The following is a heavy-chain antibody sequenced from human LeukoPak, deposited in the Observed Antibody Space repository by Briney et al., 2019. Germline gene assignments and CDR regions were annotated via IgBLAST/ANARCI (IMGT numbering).Heavy chain of an antibody. V-gene: IGHV5-51*01. CDR2: IYPGDSDT. J-gene: IGHJ4*02. D-gene: IGHD2-2*02. CDR3: ARRGYCSSTSCYMWDY. CDR1: GYSFTSYW. Sequence: GESLKISCKGSGYSFTSYWIGWVRQMPGKGLGWMGIIYPGDSDTRYSPSFQGQVTISADKSISTAYLQWSSLKASDTAMYYCARRGYCSSTSCYMWDYWGQGTLVTVSS.